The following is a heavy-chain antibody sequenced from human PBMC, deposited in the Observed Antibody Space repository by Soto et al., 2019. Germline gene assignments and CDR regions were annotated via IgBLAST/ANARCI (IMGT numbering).Heavy chain of an antibody. J-gene: IGHJ5*02. CDR2: ISHDGINK. D-gene: IGHD6-19*01. CDR3: ARDMYSSDYFAEWFEP. Sequence: QVRLVESGGGVVQPGRSLRLSCTASGFSFSSYAMYWFRQPPGKGLEWVAVISHDGINKHYADSVKGRVTVSRDNSNHSLDLQLNSLGGEDTAMYYGARDMYSSDYFAEWFEPWGQGALVTGCS. CDR1: GFSFSSYA. V-gene: IGHV3-30-3*01.